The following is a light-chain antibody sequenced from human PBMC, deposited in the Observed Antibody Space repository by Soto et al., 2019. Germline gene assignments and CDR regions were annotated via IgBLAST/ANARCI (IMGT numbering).Light chain of an antibody. CDR2: AAS. Sequence: DNQMTQSPSSLSGSVGDRFTITCRASQTXXNYFNWYQQKPGKAPKLLIYAASTLQSGVPSRFSGSGSGTDFTLTISCLQSEDFATYYCQQCYSYPFTFGPGTKVDIK. CDR3: QQCYSYPFT. CDR1: QTXXNY. J-gene: IGKJ3*01. V-gene: IGKV1-39*01.